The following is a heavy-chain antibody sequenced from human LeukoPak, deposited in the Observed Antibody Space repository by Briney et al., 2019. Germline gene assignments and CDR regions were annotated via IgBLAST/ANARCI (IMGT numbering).Heavy chain of an antibody. CDR1: GYTFTSFG. V-gene: IGHV1-18*01. CDR3: ARRYSAICDY. D-gene: IGHD1-20*01. Sequence: ASVRASCKASGYTFTSFGISWVRQSPGQGLEWMGWISAYNGNTNYAQKLQGRVTMTTDTSTSTAYMELRSLRSDDTAVYYCARRYSAICDYWGQGTLVTVSS. J-gene: IGHJ4*02. CDR2: ISAYNGNT.